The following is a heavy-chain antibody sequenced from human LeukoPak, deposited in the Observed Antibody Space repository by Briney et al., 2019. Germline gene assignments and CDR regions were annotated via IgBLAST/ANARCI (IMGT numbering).Heavy chain of an antibody. D-gene: IGHD1-26*01. CDR1: GFTFSSYG. Sequence: PGGSLRLSCAASGFTFSSYGMHWVRQSLGKGLEGVPFIRYDGSNKYYADSVKGRFTISRDNSKNTLFLQMNSLRAEDTAVYYCAKDALFVGAIYSFDYWGQGTLVTVSS. V-gene: IGHV3-30*02. CDR3: AKDALFVGAIYSFDY. CDR2: IRYDGSNK. J-gene: IGHJ4*02.